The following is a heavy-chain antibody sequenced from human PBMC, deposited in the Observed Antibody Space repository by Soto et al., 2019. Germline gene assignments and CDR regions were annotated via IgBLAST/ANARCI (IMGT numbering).Heavy chain of an antibody. D-gene: IGHD3-22*01. CDR1: GYTFITYG. CDR2: FSTYNGNT. Sequence: QVQLVQSGAEVKKPGASVKVSCKASGYTFITYGVSWVRQAPGQGLDWLGWFSTYNGNTRYAERLQGRVTMTTDTTTNTAYMELRNLRSDDPAVYYCARGPTDYYDNSANYFLDYWGQGTLVTVSS. CDR3: ARGPTDYYDNSANYFLDY. J-gene: IGHJ4*02. V-gene: IGHV1-18*01.